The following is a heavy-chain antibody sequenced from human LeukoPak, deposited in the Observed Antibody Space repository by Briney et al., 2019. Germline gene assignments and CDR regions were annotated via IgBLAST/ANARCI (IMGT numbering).Heavy chain of an antibody. CDR3: ARVQWGYDSRGFYSNWFDP. Sequence: ASVKVSCKVSRCTLTELSIYWVRQAPGEGLEWMGGFDPEEGETIYAQKIQGRVTMTEETSTDTAWMELNSLRSEDTALYYCARVQWGYDSRGFYSNWFDPWGQGTLVTVSS. D-gene: IGHD3-22*01. V-gene: IGHV1-24*01. CDR2: FDPEEGET. J-gene: IGHJ5*02. CDR1: RCTLTELS.